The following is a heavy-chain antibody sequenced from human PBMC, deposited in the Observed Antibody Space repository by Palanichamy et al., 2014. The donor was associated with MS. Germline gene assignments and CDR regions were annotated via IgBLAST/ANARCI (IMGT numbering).Heavy chain of an antibody. V-gene: IGHV4-30-4*01. CDR1: GGSISSSNYY. J-gene: IGHJ2*01. D-gene: IGHD3-3*01. CDR3: ARDFWSGSSHWYFDL. CDR2: IYYSGST. Sequence: QVQLQESGPGLVKPSQTLSLTCTVSGGSISSSNYYCSWIRQPPGKGLEWIGYIYYSGSTYYNPSLKSRVVISVDTSKNQFSLKVNSVTAADTAVYYCARDFWSGSSHWYFDLWGRGTLVTVSS.